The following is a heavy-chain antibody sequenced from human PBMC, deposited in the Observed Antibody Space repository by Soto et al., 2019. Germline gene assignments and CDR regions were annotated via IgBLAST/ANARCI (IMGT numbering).Heavy chain of an antibody. V-gene: IGHV1-69*13. CDR2: IIPIFGTA. CDR1: GGTFSSYA. D-gene: IGHD3-3*01. CDR3: ARVSGDFWSGYFGSGYYYYGMDV. J-gene: IGHJ6*02. Sequence: SVKVSCKASGGTFSSYAISWVRQAPVQGLEWMGGIIPIFGTANYAQKFQGRVTITADESTSTAYMELSSLRSEDTAVYYCARVSGDFWSGYFGSGYYYYGMDVWGQGTTVTVSS.